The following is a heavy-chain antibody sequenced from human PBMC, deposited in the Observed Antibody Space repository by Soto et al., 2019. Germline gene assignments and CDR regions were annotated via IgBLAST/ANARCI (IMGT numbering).Heavy chain of an antibody. V-gene: IGHV1-2*02. CDR1: GYTFTSYC. CDR3: ARDRLDDNYYYYGMDG. D-gene: IGHD1-1*01. CDR2: INPNNGDT. Sequence: ASVKVSCKASGYTFTSYCISRVRQAPGQGLEWMGWINPNNGDTNYAQKFQGRVTMTRDTSISTAYMELSRLRSDDTAVYYCARDRLDDNYYYYGMDGWGQGTTVTVSS. J-gene: IGHJ6*02.